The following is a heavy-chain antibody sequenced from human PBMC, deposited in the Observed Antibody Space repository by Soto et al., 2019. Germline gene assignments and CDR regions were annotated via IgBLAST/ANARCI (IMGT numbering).Heavy chain of an antibody. J-gene: IGHJ2*01. D-gene: IGHD4-17*01. CDR2: IYSGGST. CDR1: GFTVSSNY. Sequence: EVQLVESGGGLIQPGGSLRLSCAASGFTVSSNYMSWVRQAPGKGLEWVSVIYSGGSTYYADSVKGRFTITRDNSKNTLYLQRTSLRAEDTAVYYCARAMGYGDYDNWYFDLWGRGTLVTGSS. V-gene: IGHV3-53*01. CDR3: ARAMGYGDYDNWYFDL.